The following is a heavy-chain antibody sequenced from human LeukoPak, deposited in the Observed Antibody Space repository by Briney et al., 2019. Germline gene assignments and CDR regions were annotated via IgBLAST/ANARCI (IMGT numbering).Heavy chain of an antibody. Sequence: PGGSLRLSCAASGFTFSGYWMSWVRQAPGKGLEWVANIKEDGSERYYVESVKGRITISRDNAKNSLYLQVNSLRDEDTAVYYCATSMIGRAFDFWGQGTMVTVSS. J-gene: IGHJ3*01. CDR2: IKEDGSER. CDR1: GFTFSGYW. V-gene: IGHV3-7*01. CDR3: ATSMIGRAFDF. D-gene: IGHD3-22*01.